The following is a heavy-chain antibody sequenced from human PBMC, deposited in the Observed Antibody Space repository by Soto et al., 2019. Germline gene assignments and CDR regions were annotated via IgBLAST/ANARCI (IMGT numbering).Heavy chain of an antibody. Sequence: QVQLVQSGAEEKKPGASVKVSRKASGYTFTGYAMHWVRQAPGQRLEWMGWINAGNGNTKYSQKFQARVTITRDTSASTAYMELSSLRSEDTAVYYCARAVAVPADFDYWGQGTLVTVSS. D-gene: IGHD6-19*01. CDR3: ARAVAVPADFDY. CDR1: GYTFTGYA. J-gene: IGHJ4*02. V-gene: IGHV1-3*05. CDR2: INAGNGNT.